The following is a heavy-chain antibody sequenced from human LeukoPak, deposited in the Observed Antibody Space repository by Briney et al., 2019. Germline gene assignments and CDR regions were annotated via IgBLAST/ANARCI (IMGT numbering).Heavy chain of an antibody. Sequence: PSDTLSHTCTVSGGSISSYYWSWIRQPPGQGLEWIGYIYYSGSTNFNPSLRSRVTMSVDTSKNQFSLKLSSVTAADTAVYYCARGGYSYGNFDYWGQGTLVTVSS. CDR2: IYYSGST. V-gene: IGHV4-59*07. CDR3: ARGGYSYGNFDY. CDR1: GGSISSYY. D-gene: IGHD5-18*01. J-gene: IGHJ4*02.